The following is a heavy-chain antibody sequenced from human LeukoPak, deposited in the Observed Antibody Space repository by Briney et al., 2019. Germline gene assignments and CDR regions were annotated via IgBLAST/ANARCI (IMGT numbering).Heavy chain of an antibody. CDR2: ISYDGSDK. J-gene: IGHJ4*02. CDR1: GFTFSHYA. Sequence: GGSLRLSCAASGFTFSHYAMHWVRQAPGKGLQWVALISYDGSDKYYSDSVQGRFTISRDNSKNTLYLQMNSQRAEDTTVYFCVRGRYYYDSSGYLDYWGQGSLVTVSS. CDR3: VRGRYYYDSSGYLDY. V-gene: IGHV3-30-3*01. D-gene: IGHD3-22*01.